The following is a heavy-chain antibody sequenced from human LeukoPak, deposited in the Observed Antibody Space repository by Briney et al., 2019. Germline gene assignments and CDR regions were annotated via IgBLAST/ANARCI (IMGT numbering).Heavy chain of an antibody. V-gene: IGHV3-21*04. CDR3: ARDFVYGDSLEYFQD. CDR2: ISSSSDYI. D-gene: IGHD4-17*01. J-gene: IGHJ1*01. Sequence: PGGSLRLSCAASGFTFSTYSMNWVRQASGKGLEWVSSISSSSDYIHYADSLKGRFTISRDNAKNSLYLQMNSLRAEDTAVYYCARDFVYGDSLEYFQDWGQGTLVTVSS. CDR1: GFTFSTYS.